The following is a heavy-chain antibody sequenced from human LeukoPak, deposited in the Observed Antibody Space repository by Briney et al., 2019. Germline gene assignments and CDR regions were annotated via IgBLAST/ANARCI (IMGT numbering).Heavy chain of an antibody. CDR2: INSDGSRT. J-gene: IGHJ5*02. CDR1: GFTFSSYW. Sequence: PGGSLRLSCAASGFTFSSYWMHWVRQAPGKGLVWVSRINSDGSRTSYADSVEGRFTISRDNAKNTLNLQMNSLRAEDTAVYYCARDLGQYYDTSDNWFDPWGQGTLVTVSS. D-gene: IGHD3-22*01. V-gene: IGHV3-74*01. CDR3: ARDLGQYYDTSDNWFDP.